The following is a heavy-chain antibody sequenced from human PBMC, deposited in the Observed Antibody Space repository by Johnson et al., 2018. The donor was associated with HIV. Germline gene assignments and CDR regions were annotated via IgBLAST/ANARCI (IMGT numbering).Heavy chain of an antibody. CDR2: ISYDGSNK. J-gene: IGHJ3*02. D-gene: IGHD6-6*01. CDR1: GFTFSSYA. Sequence: QVQLVESGGGVVQPGRSLRLSCAASGFTFSSYAMHWVRQAPGKGLEWVAVISYDGSNKYYADSVKGRFTISRDNSKNTLFLQMNSLRAEDTVVYYCARASSFTSIAKIDAFDIWGQGTMVTVSS. CDR3: ARASSFTSIAKIDAFDI. V-gene: IGHV3-30-3*01.